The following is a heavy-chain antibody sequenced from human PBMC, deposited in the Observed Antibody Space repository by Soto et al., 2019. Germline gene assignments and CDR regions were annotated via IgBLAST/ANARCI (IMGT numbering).Heavy chain of an antibody. V-gene: IGHV3-48*04. CDR1: GFTFSSHS. J-gene: IGHJ4*02. D-gene: IGHD5-12*01. CDR3: ARDRYGDYDHDF. Sequence: EVQLVESGGDLVQPGGSLRLSCAASGFTFSSHSMNWVRQAPGKGLEWVSYISSSGITIYYADSVKGRFTISRDNAENSLFLQVNSLRAEDTAIYFCARDRYGDYDHDFWGQGTLVTVSS. CDR2: ISSSGITI.